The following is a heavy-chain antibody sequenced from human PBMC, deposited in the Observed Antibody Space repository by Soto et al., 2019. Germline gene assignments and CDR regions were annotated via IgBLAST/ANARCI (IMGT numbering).Heavy chain of an antibody. CDR2: IYYSGST. CDR1: GGSISSYS. V-gene: IGHV4-59*01. Sequence: SEPLSLTCTVSGGSISSYSWSWIRQPPGKGLEWIGYIYYSGSTNYNPSLKSRVTISVDTSKNQFSLKLSSVTAADTAVYYCARDSNDFPNWFDPWGQGTLVTVS. D-gene: IGHD3-3*01. J-gene: IGHJ5*02. CDR3: ARDSNDFPNWFDP.